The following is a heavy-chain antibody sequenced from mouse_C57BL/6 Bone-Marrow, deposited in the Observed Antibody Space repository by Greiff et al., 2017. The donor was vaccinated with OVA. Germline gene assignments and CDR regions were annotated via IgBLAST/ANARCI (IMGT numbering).Heavy chain of an antibody. CDR2: IDPSDSYT. Sequence: QVQLQQPGAELVKPGASVKLSCKASGYTFTSYWMQWVKQRPGQGLEWIGEIDPSDSYTNYNQKFKGKATLTVDTSSSTAYMQLSSLTSESSAVYYFARGGCDYWGQGTTLTVSS. CDR1: GYTFTSYW. CDR3: ARGGCDY. J-gene: IGHJ2*01. V-gene: IGHV1-50*01.